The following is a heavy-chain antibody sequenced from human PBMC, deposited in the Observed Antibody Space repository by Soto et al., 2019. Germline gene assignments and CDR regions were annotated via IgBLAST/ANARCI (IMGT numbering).Heavy chain of an antibody. Sequence: ASVKVSCKASGYTFTSYAMHWVRQAPGQRLEWMGWINAGNGNTKYSQKFQGRVTITRDTSASTAYMELSSLRSEDTAVYYCATSISTSRYYYYYGMDVWGPGTTVTVSS. CDR1: GYTFTSYA. J-gene: IGHJ6*02. CDR3: ATSISTSRYYYYYGMDV. CDR2: INAGNGNT. V-gene: IGHV1-3*01. D-gene: IGHD2-2*01.